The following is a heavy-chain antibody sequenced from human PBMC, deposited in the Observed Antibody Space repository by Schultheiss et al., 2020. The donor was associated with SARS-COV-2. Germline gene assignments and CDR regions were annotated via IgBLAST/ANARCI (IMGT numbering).Heavy chain of an antibody. V-gene: IGHV4-34*01. CDR3: ARSGRGYSYGPAYYYYGMDV. Sequence: SETLSLTCAVYGGSFSGYYWSWIRQPPGKGLEWIGEINHSGSTNYNPSLKSRVTISVDTSKNQFSLKLSSVTAADTAVYYCARSGRGYSYGPAYYYYGMDVWGQGTTVTVSS. CDR1: GGSFSGYY. D-gene: IGHD5-18*01. CDR2: INHSGST. J-gene: IGHJ6*02.